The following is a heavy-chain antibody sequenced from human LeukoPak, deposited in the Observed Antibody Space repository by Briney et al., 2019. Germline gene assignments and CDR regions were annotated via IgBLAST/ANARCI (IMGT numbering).Heavy chain of an antibody. CDR3: ARDELLRYFDYYYYYGMDV. D-gene: IGHD3-9*01. Sequence: ASVKVSCKASGGTFSSYAISWVRQAPGQGLEWMGWISAYNGNTNYAQKLQGRVTMTTDTSTSTAYMELRSLRSDDTAVYYCARDELLRYFDYYYYYGMDVWGQGTTVTVSS. J-gene: IGHJ6*02. CDR2: ISAYNGNT. CDR1: GGTFSSYA. V-gene: IGHV1-18*01.